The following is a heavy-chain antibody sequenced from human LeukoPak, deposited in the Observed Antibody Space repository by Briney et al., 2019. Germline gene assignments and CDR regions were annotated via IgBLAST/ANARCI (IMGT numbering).Heavy chain of an antibody. V-gene: IGHV3-53*01. CDR3: ARAVAAAGSY. J-gene: IGHJ4*02. Sequence: PGGSLRLSCAASGFTVSSNYMSWVRQAPGKGLEWVSVIYSRGSTYYTDSVKGRFIISRDNSKNTLYLQMNSLRAEDTAVYYCARAVAAAGSYWGQGTLVTVSS. D-gene: IGHD6-13*01. CDR1: GFTVSSNY. CDR2: IYSRGST.